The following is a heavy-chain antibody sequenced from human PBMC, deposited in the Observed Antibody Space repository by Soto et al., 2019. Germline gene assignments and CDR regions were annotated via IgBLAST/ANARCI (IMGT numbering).Heavy chain of an antibody. D-gene: IGHD2-2*02. Sequence: EVQMVESGGGPVKPGGSLRLSCAASGFTFSTYSMNWVRQAPRKGLEWVSSISSGSGYIYYADSVKGRFTISRDNAKNSLYLQMNSLRAEDTAVYYCARDLGYCSSTSCYSFDYWGQGTLVTVSS. V-gene: IGHV3-21*01. CDR1: GFTFSTYS. J-gene: IGHJ4*02. CDR3: ARDLGYCSSTSCYSFDY. CDR2: ISSGSGYI.